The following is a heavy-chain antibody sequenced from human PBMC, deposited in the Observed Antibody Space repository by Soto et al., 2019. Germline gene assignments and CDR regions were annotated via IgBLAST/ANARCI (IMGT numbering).Heavy chain of an antibody. Sequence: PGGSLRLSCAASGFTFSDYYMSWIRQAPGKGLEWVSYISSSSSYTNYADSVKGRFTISRDNAKNSLYLQMNSLRAEDTAVYYCAREYCSGGSCYADYWGQGTLVTVSS. V-gene: IGHV3-11*05. CDR2: ISSSSSYT. CDR1: GFTFSDYY. D-gene: IGHD2-15*01. CDR3: AREYCSGGSCYADY. J-gene: IGHJ4*02.